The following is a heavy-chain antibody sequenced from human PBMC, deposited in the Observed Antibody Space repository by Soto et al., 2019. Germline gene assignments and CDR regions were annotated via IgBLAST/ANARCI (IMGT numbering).Heavy chain of an antibody. CDR3: VRDNYVVDY. V-gene: IGHV3-74*03. CDR2: INSDGSSA. Sequence: EVQLVESGGGLVQPGGSLRLSCAASGFTFGSYWMQWVRQAPGRGLVWVSHINSDGSSATYADSVKGRFTISRDNAKNTLYLQMNSLRVEDTAMYYCVRDNYVVDYWGQGTLVTVSS. D-gene: IGHD3-16*01. CDR1: GFTFGSYW. J-gene: IGHJ4*02.